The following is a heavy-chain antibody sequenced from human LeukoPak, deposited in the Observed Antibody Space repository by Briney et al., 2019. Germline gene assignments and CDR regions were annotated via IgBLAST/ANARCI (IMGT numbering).Heavy chain of an antibody. CDR2: ISDSGGST. V-gene: IGHV3-23*01. CDR1: GFTFSSYA. J-gene: IGHJ1*01. CDR3: AKDLHSSSWYNYFQH. D-gene: IGHD6-13*01. Sequence: GGSLRLSCAASGFTFSSYAMSWVRQAPGKGLEWVSAISDSGGSTYYADSVTGRFTISRDNSKNTLYLQMNYLRDDDTAVYYCAKDLHSSSWYNYFQHWGQGTLVTVSS.